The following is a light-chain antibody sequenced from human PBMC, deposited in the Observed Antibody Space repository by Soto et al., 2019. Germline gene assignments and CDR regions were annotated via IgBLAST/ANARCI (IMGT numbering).Light chain of an antibody. V-gene: IGKV1-5*03. CDR2: KAS. Sequence: DIQMTQSPSTLSASVGDRVTITCRASQSISSWLAWYQQKPGKAPKLLIYKASSLESGVPSRCSGSGSGTESTLTISSLQPDDFATYYCQQYNSYSTFGQGTKVEIK. J-gene: IGKJ1*01. CDR3: QQYNSYST. CDR1: QSISSW.